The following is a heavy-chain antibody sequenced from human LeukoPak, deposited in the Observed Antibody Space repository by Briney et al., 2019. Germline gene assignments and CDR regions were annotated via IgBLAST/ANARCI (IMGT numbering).Heavy chain of an antibody. V-gene: IGHV3-23*01. CDR1: GFTFSSYG. Sequence: GGSLRLSCAASGFTFSSYGMSWVRQAPGKGLEWVSAISGSGGSTYYADSVKGRFTISGDNSKNTLYLQMNSLRAEDTAVYYCAKDHEDIVVVPAAMSVCTYFDYWGQGTLVTVSS. J-gene: IGHJ4*02. CDR2: ISGSGGST. CDR3: AKDHEDIVVVPAAMSVCTYFDY. D-gene: IGHD2-2*01.